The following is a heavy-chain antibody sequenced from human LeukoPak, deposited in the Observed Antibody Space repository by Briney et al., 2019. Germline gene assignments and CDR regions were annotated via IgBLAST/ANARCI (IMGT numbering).Heavy chain of an antibody. V-gene: IGHV4-59*01. Sequence: SETLSLTCTVSGGSISSYYWSWIRQPPGKGLEWIGYIYYSGSTNYNPSLKSRVTISVDTSKNQFSLKLSSVTAADTAVYYCARVGRGYSYGYDYWGQGTLVTVSS. D-gene: IGHD5-18*01. CDR1: GGSISSYY. J-gene: IGHJ4*02. CDR2: IYYSGST. CDR3: ARVGRGYSYGYDY.